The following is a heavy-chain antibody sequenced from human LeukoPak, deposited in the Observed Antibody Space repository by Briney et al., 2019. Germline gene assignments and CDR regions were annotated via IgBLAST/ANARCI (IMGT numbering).Heavy chain of an antibody. D-gene: IGHD1-14*01. J-gene: IGHJ4*02. V-gene: IGHV3-21*01. CDR2: IGGSSTSI. CDR1: GFTFSTHS. Sequence: GVSLTLTCAASGFTFSTHSMNWLPQAPGKGLEWVLSIGGSSTSIYYADSVKGRFTISRDNAKNSPLLQMNSLRAEDTAVYYCARETSEAFDYWGRGTLVTVSS. CDR3: ARETSEAFDY.